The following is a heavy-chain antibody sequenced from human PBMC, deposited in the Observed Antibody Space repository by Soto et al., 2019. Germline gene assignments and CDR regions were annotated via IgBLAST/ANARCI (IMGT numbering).Heavy chain of an antibody. CDR2: IIESGNYM. Sequence: EVQLAESGGGLVKPGGSLRLYCAASGFTFSTYYVNWVRQAPGKGLEWVSSIIESGNYMYYADSVKGRFTISRDNARNSLYLQMDRLTAEDTAVYYCAREGEGRTAYFDYWGQGALVTVSS. D-gene: IGHD3-16*01. J-gene: IGHJ4*02. CDR1: GFTFSTYY. V-gene: IGHV3-21*01. CDR3: AREGEGRTAYFDY.